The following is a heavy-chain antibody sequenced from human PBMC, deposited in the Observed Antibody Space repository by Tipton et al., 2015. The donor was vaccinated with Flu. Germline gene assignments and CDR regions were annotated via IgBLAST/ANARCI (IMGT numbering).Heavy chain of an antibody. V-gene: IGHV4-59*01. D-gene: IGHD4-11*01. CDR3: ARGGTVRNGMDV. CDR1: GGSISSYY. J-gene: IGHJ6*02. Sequence: TLSLTCTVSGGSISSYYWSWIRQPPGKGLEWIGYIYYSGSTNYNPSLKSRVTISVDTSKNQFSLKLSSVTAADTAVYYCARGGTVRNGMDVWGLGPTVTVSS. CDR2: IYYSGST.